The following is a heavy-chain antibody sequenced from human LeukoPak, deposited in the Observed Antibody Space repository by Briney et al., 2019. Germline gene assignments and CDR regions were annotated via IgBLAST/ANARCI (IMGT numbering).Heavy chain of an antibody. V-gene: IGHV4-34*01. CDR1: GGTFSGYY. CDR2: INHSGST. Sequence: SETLSLTCAVYGGTFSGYYWSWIRQPPGKGLEWIGEINHSGSTYYNPSLKSRVTISVDTPKNQFSLKLSSVTAADTAVYYCARDDDYWGQGTLVTVSS. CDR3: ARDDDY. J-gene: IGHJ4*02.